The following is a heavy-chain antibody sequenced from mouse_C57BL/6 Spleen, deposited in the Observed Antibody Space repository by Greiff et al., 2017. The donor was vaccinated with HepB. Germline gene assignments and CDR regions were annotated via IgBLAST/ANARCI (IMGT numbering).Heavy chain of an antibody. CDR1: GFTFSSYG. D-gene: IGHD2-5*01. V-gene: IGHV5-6*01. Sequence: EVMLVESGGDLVKPGGSLKLSCAASGFTFSSYGMSWVRQTPDKRLEWVATISSGGSYTYYPDSVKGRFTISRDNAKNTLYLQMSSLKSEDTAMYYCARVDYSNYRFDYWGQGTTLTVSS. CDR2: ISSGGSYT. CDR3: ARVDYSNYRFDY. J-gene: IGHJ2*01.